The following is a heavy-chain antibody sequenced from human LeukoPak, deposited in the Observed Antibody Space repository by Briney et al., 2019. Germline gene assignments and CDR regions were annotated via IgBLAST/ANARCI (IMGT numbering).Heavy chain of an antibody. D-gene: IGHD6-13*01. CDR2: MNPNSGNT. CDR3: ARHSSQSSSWGGVYFDY. V-gene: IGHV1-8*01. Sequence: GASVKVSCKASGYTFTSYDINWVRQATGQGLEWMGWMNPNSGNTGYAQKFQGRVTMTRNTSISTAYMELSSLRSEDTAVYYCARHSSQSSSWGGVYFDYWGQGTLVTVSS. CDR1: GYTFTSYD. J-gene: IGHJ4*02.